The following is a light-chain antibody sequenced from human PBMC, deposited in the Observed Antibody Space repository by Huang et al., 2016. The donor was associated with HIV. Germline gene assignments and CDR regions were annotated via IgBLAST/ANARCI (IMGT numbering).Light chain of an antibody. CDR1: QSVSSY. Sequence: EIVLTQSPATLSLSPGERATLSCRASQSVSSYLAWYQQKPGQAPWLLIYDATNRATGIPARFSGSGSGTDFTLTISSLEPEDFAVYYCQQRSNWPPGAFGGGTKVEIK. J-gene: IGKJ4*01. V-gene: IGKV3-11*01. CDR2: DAT. CDR3: QQRSNWPPGA.